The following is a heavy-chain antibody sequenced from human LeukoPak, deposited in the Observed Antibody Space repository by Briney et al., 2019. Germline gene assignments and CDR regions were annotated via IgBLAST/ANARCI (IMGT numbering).Heavy chain of an antibody. D-gene: IGHD3-22*01. CDR2: VNPTNGAT. CDR1: GYTFTGYY. Sequence: VASVKVSCKASGYTFTGYYIHWVRQAPGQGLEWMGWVNPTNGATNYAQKFQGRVTMTTDTSTNTAYMELSWLTSDDTAVYYCARPRIESGGYYYGHWGQGTLVTVSS. CDR3: ARPRIESGGYYYGH. V-gene: IGHV1-2*02. J-gene: IGHJ4*02.